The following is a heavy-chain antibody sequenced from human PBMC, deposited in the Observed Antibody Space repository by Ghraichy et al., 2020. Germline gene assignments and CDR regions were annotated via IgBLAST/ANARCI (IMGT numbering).Heavy chain of an antibody. V-gene: IGHV1-18*04. CDR3: ARAGATVTTGLDV. D-gene: IGHD4-17*01. CDR1: GYTFTSYG. Sequence: VKVSCKASGYTFTSYGISWARQAPGQGLEWMGWISAYKGNTNYAQKLQGRVTLTTDTSTSTVYMELRSLRSDDTAVYYCARAGATVTTGLDVWGRGTLVIVSS. CDR2: ISAYKGNT. J-gene: IGHJ2*01.